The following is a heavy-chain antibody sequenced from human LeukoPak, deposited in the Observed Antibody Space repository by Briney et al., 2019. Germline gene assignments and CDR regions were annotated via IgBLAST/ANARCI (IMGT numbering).Heavy chain of an antibody. CDR3: AREGVXKGDY. Sequence: RLSCAASGFTFSXYNMNWVRQAXGKGLEWVSYISSSSSAIYYADSVSGRFTISRDSAKKSLYLQMNSLRDEDTAVYYCAREGVXKGDYWGQGTLVTVSS. V-gene: IGHV3-48*02. D-gene: IGHD4-17*01. J-gene: IGHJ4*02. CDR1: GFTFSXYN. CDR2: ISSSSSAI.